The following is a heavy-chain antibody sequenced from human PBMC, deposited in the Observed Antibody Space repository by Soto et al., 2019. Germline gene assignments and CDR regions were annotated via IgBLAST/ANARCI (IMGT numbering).Heavy chain of an antibody. J-gene: IGHJ5*02. V-gene: IGHV1-2*02. CDR2: INPNSGGT. CDR3: ASEGYEQWLGTWFDP. D-gene: IGHD6-19*01. Sequence: QVQLVPSGAEVKKPGASVKVSCKASGYTFTGYYMHWVRQAPGQGLEWMGWINPNSGGTHYAQKFQGRVTMTKDTSLSPAYMELSRLSSDDTAVYYWASEGYEQWLGTWFDPWGQGTLVTVSS. CDR1: GYTFTGYY.